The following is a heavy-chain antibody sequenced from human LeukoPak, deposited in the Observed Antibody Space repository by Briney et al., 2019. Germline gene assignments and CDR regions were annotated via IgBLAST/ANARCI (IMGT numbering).Heavy chain of an antibody. Sequence: GGSLRLSCAASGFTFSSYWMSWVRQAPGKGLEWVANIKQDGSEKYYVDSVKGRFTISRDNAKNSLYLQMNSLRAEDTAVYSCARVDLYSSSWRAQAMGFDYWGRGTLVTVSS. V-gene: IGHV3-7*01. D-gene: IGHD6-13*01. CDR2: IKQDGSEK. CDR1: GFTFSSYW. CDR3: ARVDLYSSSWRAQAMGFDY. J-gene: IGHJ4*02.